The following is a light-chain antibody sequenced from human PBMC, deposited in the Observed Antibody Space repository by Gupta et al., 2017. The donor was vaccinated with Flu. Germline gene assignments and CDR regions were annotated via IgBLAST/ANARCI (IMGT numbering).Light chain of an antibody. Sequence: YVVTQPPSMSVAPGQAARLACGGRNIGGTTVHWYQKKTGQAPQLVIFDDIDRPSGIPERFSGSNSGNTATLTISDIEAGDEADYYCLVWDTDSDHYVFGPGTKVTVL. CDR2: DDI. J-gene: IGLJ1*01. CDR3: LVWDTDSDHYV. CDR1: NIGGTT. V-gene: IGLV3-21*02.